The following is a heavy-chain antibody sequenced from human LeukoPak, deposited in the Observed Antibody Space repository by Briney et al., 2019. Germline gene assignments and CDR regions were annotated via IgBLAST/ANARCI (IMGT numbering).Heavy chain of an antibody. CDR2: FSGSGGNT. Sequence: GGSLRLSCAASGFTFSSYPMSWVRQAPGKGLEWVSAFSGSGGNTYYADSVKGRFTISRDNSKNTLYLQMNSLRAEDTAVYYCAKVAGSSIYNWFDPWGQGTLVTVSA. CDR3: AKVAGSSIYNWFDP. V-gene: IGHV3-23*01. J-gene: IGHJ5*02. CDR1: GFTFSSYP. D-gene: IGHD6-13*01.